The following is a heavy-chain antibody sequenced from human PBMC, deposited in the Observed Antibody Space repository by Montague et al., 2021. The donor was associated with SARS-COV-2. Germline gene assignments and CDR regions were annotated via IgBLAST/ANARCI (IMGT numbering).Heavy chain of an antibody. V-gene: IGHV4-59*13. CDR1: GGSISTYY. J-gene: IGHJ6*02. CDR2: VSFSGDT. CDR3: EGWHVSPEDGMDV. Sequence: SETLSLTCSVSGGSISTYYWSWIRQPPGKGLEWIGYVSFSGDTIYNPSLKGRVTISVDTSKHQFSLGLSSVTAADTAVYYCEGWHVSPEDGMDVWGQGTTVTVSS.